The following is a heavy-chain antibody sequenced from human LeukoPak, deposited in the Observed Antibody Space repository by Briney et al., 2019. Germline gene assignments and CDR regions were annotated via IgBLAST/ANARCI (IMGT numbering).Heavy chain of an antibody. CDR2: ISSSGGAT. CDR3: AKRGVVIRVILVGFHKEAYYFDS. Sequence: GGSLRLSCAVSGITLSNYDMTWVRQAPGKGLEWVAGISSSGGATYYVDSVKGRFTISRDNPKNTLYLQMNSLRAEDTAVYFCAKRGVVIRVILVGFHKEAYYFDSWGQGALVTVSS. V-gene: IGHV3-23*01. CDR1: GITLSNYD. J-gene: IGHJ4*02. D-gene: IGHD3-22*01.